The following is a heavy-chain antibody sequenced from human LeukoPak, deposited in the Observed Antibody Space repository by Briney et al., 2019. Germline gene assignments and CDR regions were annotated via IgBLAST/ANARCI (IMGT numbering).Heavy chain of an antibody. J-gene: IGHJ6*03. CDR3: ARVVRNGQYYYYMDV. Sequence: SETLSLTCTVSGGSISSGGYYWSWIRQPPGKGLEWIGYIYHSGSTYYNPSLKSRVTISVDRSKNQFSLKLSSVTAADTAVYYCARVVRNGQYYYYMDVWGKGTTVTVSS. CDR1: GGSISSGGYY. V-gene: IGHV4-30-2*01. D-gene: IGHD2-8*01. CDR2: IYHSGST.